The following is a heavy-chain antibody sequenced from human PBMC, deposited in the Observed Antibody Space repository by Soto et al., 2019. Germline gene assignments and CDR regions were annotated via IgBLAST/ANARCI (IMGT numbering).Heavy chain of an antibody. V-gene: IGHV3-21*01. CDR3: ASQQQLDGMDV. D-gene: IGHD6-13*01. J-gene: IGHJ6*02. Sequence: EVQLVESGGGLVKPGGSLRLSCAASGFTFSSYSMNWVRQAPGKGLEWVSSISSSSSYIYYADSVKGRFTISRDNAKNSLDLQRNSLRAEDTAVYYCASQQQLDGMDVWGQGTTVTVSS. CDR1: GFTFSSYS. CDR2: ISSSSSYI.